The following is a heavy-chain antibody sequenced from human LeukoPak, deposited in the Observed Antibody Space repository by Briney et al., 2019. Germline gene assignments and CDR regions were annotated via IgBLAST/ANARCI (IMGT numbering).Heavy chain of an antibody. CDR2: IYTSGGT. J-gene: IGHJ1*01. D-gene: IGHD2-2*02. V-gene: IGHV4-61*02. CDR1: GGSISSGAYF. Sequence: SGTLSLTCTVSGGSISSGAYFWSWVRQPAGKGLEWIGRIYTSGGTNYNPSLNSRVTVSIDTSTNQFSLRLTSVTAADTAVYYCATYCSHTSCHTGGGFQHWGHGTLVTVSS. CDR3: ATYCSHTSCHTGGGFQH.